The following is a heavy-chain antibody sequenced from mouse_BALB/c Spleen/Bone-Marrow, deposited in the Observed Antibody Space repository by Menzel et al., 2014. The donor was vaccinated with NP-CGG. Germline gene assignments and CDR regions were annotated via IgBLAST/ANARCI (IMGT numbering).Heavy chain of an antibody. CDR1: GYDFSRYW. D-gene: IGHD1-2*01. CDR2: INPESSTI. V-gene: IGHV4-1*02. J-gene: IGHJ2*01. Sequence: EVMLVESGGGLVQPGGSLKLSCTASGYDFSRYWMSWVRQAPGKVLQWIGEINPESSTINYTPSLKDKFIISRDNAKNTLYLQMSKVRSEDTALYYCTRLTYYGLSDYWGQGTTLTVSS. CDR3: TRLTYYGLSDY.